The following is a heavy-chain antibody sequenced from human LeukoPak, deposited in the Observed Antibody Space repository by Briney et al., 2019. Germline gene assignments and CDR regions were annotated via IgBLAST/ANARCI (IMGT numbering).Heavy chain of an antibody. Sequence: GGSLRLSCAASGFIFSDYYMSWIRQAPGKGLEWVSYISSSGSTIYYADSVKGRFTISRDNAKNSLYLQMNSLRAEDTAVYYCARDLDHYYDSSGYIDYWGQGTLVTVSS. V-gene: IGHV3-11*01. J-gene: IGHJ4*02. D-gene: IGHD3-22*01. CDR3: ARDLDHYYDSSGYIDY. CDR1: GFIFSDYY. CDR2: ISSSGSTI.